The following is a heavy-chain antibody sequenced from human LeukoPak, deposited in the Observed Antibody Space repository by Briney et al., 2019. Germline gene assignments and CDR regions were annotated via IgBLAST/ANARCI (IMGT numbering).Heavy chain of an antibody. D-gene: IGHD6-19*01. CDR1: GGTFSSYA. J-gene: IGHJ6*02. CDR3: ARDGYSSGWSLRDYYGVDV. CDR2: IIPILGIA. Sequence: SVKVSCKASGGTFSSYAISWVRQAPGQGLEWMGRIIPILGIANYAQKFQGRVTITADKSTSTAYMELSSLRSEDTAVYYCARDGYSSGWSLRDYYGVDVWGQGTTVTVSS. V-gene: IGHV1-69*04.